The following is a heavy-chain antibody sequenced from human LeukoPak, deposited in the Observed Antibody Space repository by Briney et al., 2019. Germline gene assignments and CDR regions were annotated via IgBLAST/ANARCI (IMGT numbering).Heavy chain of an antibody. CDR2: ISSSSSYI. J-gene: IGHJ5*02. D-gene: IGHD6-6*01. Sequence: GGSLRLSCAASGFTVSSNYMSWVRQAPGKGLEWVSSISSSSSYIYYADSVKGRFTISRDNAKKSVYLQMNSLRVEDTAVYYCARGSSNIAARNNWFDPWGQGTLVTVSS. CDR1: GFTVSSNY. CDR3: ARGSSNIAARNNWFDP. V-gene: IGHV3-21*01.